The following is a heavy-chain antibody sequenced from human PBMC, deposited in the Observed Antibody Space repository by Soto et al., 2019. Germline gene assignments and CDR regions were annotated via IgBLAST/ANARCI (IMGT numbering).Heavy chain of an antibody. D-gene: IGHD2-2*01. CDR1: SSSIASNH. V-gene: IGHV4-59*01. CDR2: IYYSGST. CDR3: ARDPGTYCSSTSCEVAFDI. J-gene: IGHJ3*02. Sequence: ARTCRSSSIASNHWSWMWETSGKGLEWIGYIYYSGSTNYNPSLKSRVTISVDTSKNQFSLKLSSVTAADTAVYYCARDPGTYCSSTSCEVAFDIWGQGTMVS.